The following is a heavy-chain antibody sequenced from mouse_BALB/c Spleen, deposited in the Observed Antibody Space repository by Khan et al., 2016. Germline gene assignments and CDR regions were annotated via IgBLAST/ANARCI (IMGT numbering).Heavy chain of an antibody. CDR2: ISRGGSYI. CDR3: TNSCDSCYQFAC. D-gene: IGHD3-2*01. J-gene: IGHJ3*01. CDR1: GFIFSSYT. V-gene: IGHV5-6-4*01. Sequence: EVELVEPGGGLVKPGRSLKLSCAASGFIFSSYTMSWVRPTPEKRLEWVATISRGGSYIYYPDSVKGRFIISRDHAHKIPYLQLCSLKSEHTAMYYCTNSCDSCYQFACCGHGPLVTVSA.